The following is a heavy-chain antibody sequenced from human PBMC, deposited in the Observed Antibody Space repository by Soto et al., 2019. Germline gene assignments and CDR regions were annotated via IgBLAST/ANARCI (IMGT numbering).Heavy chain of an antibody. D-gene: IGHD6-13*01. V-gene: IGHV4-31*03. CDR2: IYYSGST. Sequence: QVQLQESGPGLVKPSQTLSLTCTVSGGSISSGGYYWSWIRQHPGKGLEWIGYIYYSGSTYYNPSLKSRVTISVDSSKNQFSLKLSSVTAEDTAVYYCARGGTGSSWYVGLNWFDPWGQGTLVTVSS. CDR1: GGSISSGGYY. CDR3: ARGGTGSSWYVGLNWFDP. J-gene: IGHJ5*02.